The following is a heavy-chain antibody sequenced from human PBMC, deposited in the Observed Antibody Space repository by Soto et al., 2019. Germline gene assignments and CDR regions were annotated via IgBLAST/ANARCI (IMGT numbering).Heavy chain of an antibody. Sequence: GGSLRLSCAASGFAVSSNYMSWVRQAPGKGLEWVSVIYSGGSTYYADSVRGRFTISRDNSKNTLYLQMNSLRAEDTAVYYCARDYGDYGFDYWGQGTLVTVSS. D-gene: IGHD4-17*01. CDR2: IYSGGST. CDR1: GFAVSSNY. CDR3: ARDYGDYGFDY. J-gene: IGHJ4*02. V-gene: IGHV3-53*01.